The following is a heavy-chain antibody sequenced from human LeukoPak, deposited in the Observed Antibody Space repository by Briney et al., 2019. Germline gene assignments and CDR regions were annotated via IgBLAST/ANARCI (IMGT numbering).Heavy chain of an antibody. Sequence: GGSLRLSCTASGFTFSNYGVHWVRQAPGKGLEYVSAISSDGGSTYYADSVKGRFTISRDNSKNMLYLQMGSLRAEDMAVYYCASASTFCSSTGCPSGNYWGQGTLVTVSS. CDR2: ISSDGGST. D-gene: IGHD2-2*01. J-gene: IGHJ4*02. CDR3: ASASTFCSSTGCPSGNY. V-gene: IGHV3-64*02. CDR1: GFTFSNYG.